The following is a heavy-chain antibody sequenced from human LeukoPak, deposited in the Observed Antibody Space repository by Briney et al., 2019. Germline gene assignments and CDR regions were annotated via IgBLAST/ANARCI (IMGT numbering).Heavy chain of an antibody. V-gene: IGHV1-3*01. CDR1: GCTFTSYA. CDR3: ARGSTSSLGTVDP. D-gene: IGHD2-2*01. CDR2: INAGNGNT. J-gene: IGHJ5*02. Sequence: ASVKVSCKASGCTFTSYAMHWVRQAPGQRLEWMGWINAGNGNTKYSQKFQGRVTMTRDTSTSTVYMELSSLRSEDTAVYYCARGSTSSLGTVDPWGQGTLVTVSS.